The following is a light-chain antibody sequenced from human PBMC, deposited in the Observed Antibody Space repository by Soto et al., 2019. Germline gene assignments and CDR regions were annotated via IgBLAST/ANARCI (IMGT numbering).Light chain of an antibody. J-gene: IGKJ4*01. CDR3: QPSYSTPLN. Sequence: DIQMTQSPYSLSASVGDRVTITCRASQSISSYLNWYQQKPWKAPTLLIYAASSLQSGVPSRFSGSGSGTEFNLNSSNLQPEDFATYSCQPSYSTPLNFGGGTKVEIK. V-gene: IGKV1-39*01. CDR1: QSISSY. CDR2: AAS.